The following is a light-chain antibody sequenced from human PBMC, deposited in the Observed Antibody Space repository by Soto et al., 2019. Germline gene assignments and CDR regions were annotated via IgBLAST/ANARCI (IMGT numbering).Light chain of an antibody. CDR3: RQSYSTPYT. CDR2: PIS. Sequence: IQMTQSPSSLTASVGDRVTITCRASQRIGTYLNWYQQRPGRATKLLISPISTLQRGVPSRFSGSGSGTDFTLTITGLQPDDFASYYCRQSYSTPYTCGQGTKLEIK. V-gene: IGKV1-39*01. J-gene: IGKJ2*01. CDR1: QRIGTY.